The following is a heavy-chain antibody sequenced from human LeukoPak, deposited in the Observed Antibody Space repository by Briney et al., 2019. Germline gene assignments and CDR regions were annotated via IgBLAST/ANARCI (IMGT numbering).Heavy chain of an antibody. CDR1: GGSISSYY. CDR3: ARAWGSGWYPGAFDY. CDR2: IYYSGST. J-gene: IGHJ4*02. Sequence: TSETLSLTCTVSGGSISSYYWSWIRQPPGKGLGWIGYIYYSGSTNYNPSLKSRVTISVDTSKNQFSLKLSSVTAADTAVYYCARAWGSGWYPGAFDYWGQGTLVTVSS. D-gene: IGHD6-19*01. V-gene: IGHV4-59*01.